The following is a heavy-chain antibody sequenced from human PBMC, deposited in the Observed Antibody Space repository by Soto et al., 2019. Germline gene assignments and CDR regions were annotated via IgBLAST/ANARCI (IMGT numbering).Heavy chain of an antibody. CDR2: ISVYNGQT. Sequence: QVQFLQSGGEVKKPGASVKVSCQLSGDTFVNYGITWVRQAPGQGLEWVGWISVYNGQTDYAQKFHDRVTMTTDTSTSTAYMDLRSLRSDDTAIYYCARGAYCAGGSCYERYDYYGLDVWGQGTTVIVSS. CDR3: ARGAYCAGGSCYERYDYYGLDV. CDR1: GDTFVNYG. J-gene: IGHJ6*02. V-gene: IGHV1-18*01. D-gene: IGHD2-15*01.